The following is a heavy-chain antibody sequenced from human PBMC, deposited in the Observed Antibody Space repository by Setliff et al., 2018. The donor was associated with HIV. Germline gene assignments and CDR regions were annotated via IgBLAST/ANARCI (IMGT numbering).Heavy chain of an antibody. CDR3: ARMRVFLGTTGTRRVDAFGI. J-gene: IGHJ3*02. CDR2: ISAYNGNT. CDR1: AYTFTSYG. Sequence: ASVKVSCKASAYTFTSYGISRLRQAPGQGLEWMGWISAYNGNTNYAQKLQGRVTMTTDTSTSTAYMELRSLRSDDTAVYFCARMRVFLGTTGTRRVDAFGIWGQGTMVTVSS. V-gene: IGHV1-18*01. D-gene: IGHD1-1*01.